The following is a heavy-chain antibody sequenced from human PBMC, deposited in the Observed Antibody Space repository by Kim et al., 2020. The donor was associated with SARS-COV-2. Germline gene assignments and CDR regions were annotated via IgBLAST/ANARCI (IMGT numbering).Heavy chain of an antibody. CDR2: ISTSGSTI. V-gene: IGHV3-48*03. D-gene: IGHD2-2*01. J-gene: IGHJ6*02. Sequence: GGSLRLSCAASGFTFSTYEINWARQAPGKGLEWISYISTSGSTIYYADSVKGRFTISRDNSKSSLSLQMNGLRAEDTAVYYCARSLYCSSASCFFGMDVWGQGTTVTVSS. CDR1: GFTFSTYE. CDR3: ARSLYCSSASCFFGMDV.